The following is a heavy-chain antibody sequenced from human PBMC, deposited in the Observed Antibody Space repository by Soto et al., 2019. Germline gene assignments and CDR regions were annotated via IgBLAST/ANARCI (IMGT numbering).Heavy chain of an antibody. CDR3: ARGGYSGYDFNYYGMDV. J-gene: IGHJ6*02. Sequence: QVQLQQWGAGLLKPSETLSLTCAVYGGSFSGYYWSWIRQPPGKGLEWIGEINHSGSTNYNPSLKSRVTISVDTSKNQFSLKLSSVTAADTAVYYCARGGYSGYDFNYYGMDVWGQGTTVTVSS. D-gene: IGHD5-12*01. V-gene: IGHV4-34*01. CDR1: GGSFSGYY. CDR2: INHSGST.